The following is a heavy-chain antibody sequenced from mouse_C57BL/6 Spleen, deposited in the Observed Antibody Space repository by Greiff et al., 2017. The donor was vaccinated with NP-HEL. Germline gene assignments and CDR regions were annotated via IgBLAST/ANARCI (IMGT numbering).Heavy chain of an antibody. CDR3: AREGYGSSSYAMDY. D-gene: IGHD1-1*01. J-gene: IGHJ4*01. V-gene: IGHV1-64*01. CDR2: IHPNSGST. Sequence: QVQLQQPGAELVKPGASVKLSCKASGYTFTSYWMHWVKQRPGQGLEWIGMIHPNSGSTNYNEKFKSKATLTVDKSSSTAYMQLSSLTSEDSAVYYCAREGYGSSSYAMDYWGQGTSVTVSS. CDR1: GYTFTSYW.